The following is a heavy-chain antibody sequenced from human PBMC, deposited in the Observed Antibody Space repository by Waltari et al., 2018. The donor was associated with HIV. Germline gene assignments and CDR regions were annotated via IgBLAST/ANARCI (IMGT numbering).Heavy chain of an antibody. D-gene: IGHD6-19*01. Sequence: QVQLVQYGSELKKPGASVKVYCKASGYTFTPYGINWVRQAPGQGLEWMGWINSTTGIPTYAQGFSGRFVFSLDTSVSTAYLQISGLKSEDSAVYFCAKGIAVATTYYYAAMDVWGPGTTVAVSS. V-gene: IGHV7-4-1*02. CDR2: INSTTGIP. CDR3: AKGIAVATTYYYAAMDV. J-gene: IGHJ6*02. CDR1: GYTFTPYG.